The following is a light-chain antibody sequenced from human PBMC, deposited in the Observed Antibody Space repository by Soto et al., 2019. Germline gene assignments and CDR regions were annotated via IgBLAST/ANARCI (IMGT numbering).Light chain of an antibody. CDR2: DNN. Sequence: QSVLTQPPSVSAAPGQKVTISCSGSGSNIGNNFVSWYQQFPGTAPKLLIYDNNKRPSGIPDRFSGSKSGTSATLGISGLQTGDEADYYCGTWDSSLSAAVFGGGTKVTVL. CDR3: GTWDSSLSAAV. CDR1: GSNIGNNF. J-gene: IGLJ2*01. V-gene: IGLV1-51*01.